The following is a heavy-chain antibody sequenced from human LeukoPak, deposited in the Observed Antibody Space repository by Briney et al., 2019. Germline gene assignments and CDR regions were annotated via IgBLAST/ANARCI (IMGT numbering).Heavy chain of an antibody. V-gene: IGHV1-18*01. Sequence: ASVKVSCKASGYTFSNYAITWVRQAPGQGLEWMGWISANNGNTSYAQNLQGRVTMTTDTSTNTAYMELRSLRSDDTAVHYCGRGNSRYNWNDGGVDYWGQGTLVTVSS. J-gene: IGHJ4*02. CDR3: GRGNSRYNWNDGGVDY. CDR2: ISANNGNT. CDR1: GYTFSNYA. D-gene: IGHD1-1*01.